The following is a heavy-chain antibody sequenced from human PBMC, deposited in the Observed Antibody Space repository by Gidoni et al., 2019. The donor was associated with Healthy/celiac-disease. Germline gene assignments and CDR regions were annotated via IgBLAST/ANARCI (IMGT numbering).Heavy chain of an antibody. CDR2: INHSGST. Sequence: QVQLQQWGAGLLKPSETLSLTCAVYGGSFSGYYWSWIRQPPGKGPEWIGEINHSGSTNYNPSLKSRVTISVDTSKNQFSLKLSSVTAADTAVYYCARKAYCGGDCYGWFDPWGQGTLVTVSS. CDR3: ARKAYCGGDCYGWFDP. V-gene: IGHV4-34*01. D-gene: IGHD2-21*02. J-gene: IGHJ5*02. CDR1: GGSFSGYY.